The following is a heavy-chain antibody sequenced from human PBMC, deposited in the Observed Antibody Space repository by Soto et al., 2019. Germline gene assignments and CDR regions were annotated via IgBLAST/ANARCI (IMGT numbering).Heavy chain of an antibody. CDR1: GGSINSYY. CDR2: IYYSGST. CDR3: VRHAACSSIRCFSGYFDL. J-gene: IGHJ2*01. Sequence: PSETLSLTCTVSGGSINSYYRSWIRQPPGKGLEWIGYIYYSGSTNYNPSLKSRVTISVDTSKNQFSLKLSPVTAADTSVYYCVRHAACSSIRCFSGYFDLWGRGTLVTVSS. V-gene: IGHV4-59*08. D-gene: IGHD2-15*01.